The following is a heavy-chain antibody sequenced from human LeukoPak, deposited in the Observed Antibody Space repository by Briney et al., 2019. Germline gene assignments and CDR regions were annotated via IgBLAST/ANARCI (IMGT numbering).Heavy chain of an antibody. D-gene: IGHD2-15*01. Sequence: PGGSLRLSCAASGFTFGSYWMSWVRQAPGKGLEWVANIKQDGSEKYYVDSVKGRFTISRDNAKNSLYLQMNSLRAEDTAVYYCARVAADYYYYYMDVWGKGTTVTVSS. CDR3: ARVAADYYYYYMDV. J-gene: IGHJ6*03. V-gene: IGHV3-7*01. CDR2: IKQDGSEK. CDR1: GFTFGSYW.